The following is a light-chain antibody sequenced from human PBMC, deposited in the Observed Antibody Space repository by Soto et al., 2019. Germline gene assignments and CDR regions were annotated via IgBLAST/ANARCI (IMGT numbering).Light chain of an antibody. CDR3: QQRSNWAT. CDR2: DAS. Sequence: EIVLTQSPGTLSLSPGERATLSCRASQSVSSSYLAWYQQKPGQAPRLLIYDASNRATGIPARFSGSGSVTDFTLTISSLEPEDFAVYYCQQRSNWATFGPGTKVDI. CDR1: QSVSSSY. V-gene: IGKV3D-20*02. J-gene: IGKJ3*01.